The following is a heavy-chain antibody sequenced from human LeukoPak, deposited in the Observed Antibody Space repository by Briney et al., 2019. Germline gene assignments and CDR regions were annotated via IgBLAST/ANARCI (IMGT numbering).Heavy chain of an antibody. D-gene: IGHD3-10*01. CDR3: ASFLLWFGGYYFDY. CDR2: IYHSGST. CDR1: GYSISSGYY. V-gene: IGHV4-38-2*02. Sequence: PSETLSLTCTVPGYSISSGYYWSWLRQPPGKGLEWIGSIYHSGSTNYNPSLKSRVTISVDTSKNQFSLKLSSVTAADTAVYYCASFLLWFGGYYFDYWGQGTLVTVSS. J-gene: IGHJ4*02.